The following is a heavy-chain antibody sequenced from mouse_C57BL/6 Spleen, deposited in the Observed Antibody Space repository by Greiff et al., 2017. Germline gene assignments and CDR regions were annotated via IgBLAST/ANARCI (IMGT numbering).Heavy chain of an antibody. CDR3: ARPPLWDSYAMDY. V-gene: IGHV1-7*01. D-gene: IGHD4-1*01. CDR2: INPSSGYT. CDR1: GYTFTSYW. Sequence: QVQLQQSGAELAKPGASVKLSCKASGYTFTSYWMHWVKQRPGQGLEWIGYINPSSGYTKYNQKFKDKATLTADKSSSTAYMQLSSLTYEDSAVYYCARPPLWDSYAMDYWGQGTSVTVSS. J-gene: IGHJ4*01.